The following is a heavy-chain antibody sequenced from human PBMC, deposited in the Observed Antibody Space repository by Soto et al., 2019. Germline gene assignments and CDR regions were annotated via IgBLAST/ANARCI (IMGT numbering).Heavy chain of an antibody. CDR2: ISGRGDST. J-gene: IGHJ5*02. CDR1: EFTFRNYA. V-gene: IGHV3-23*01. Sequence: EVQLLESGGGLVQPGGSLRLSCAASEFTFRNYAMSWVRQSPGKGLEWVSSISGRGDSTYYADSVEGRFTISRDNSKNTLYRQMNSLRADDTAVYYCAKDPWFDLWGQGTLVIVSS. CDR3: AKDPWFDL.